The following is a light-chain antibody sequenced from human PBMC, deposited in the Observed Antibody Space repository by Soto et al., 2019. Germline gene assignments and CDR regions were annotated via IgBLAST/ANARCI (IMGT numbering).Light chain of an antibody. CDR1: QDINIY. J-gene: IGKJ4*01. V-gene: IGKV1-33*01. CDR3: QQYGNLPT. CDR2: DAS. Sequence: DIQMTQSPSSLSTSVGDRVTITCQASQDINIYLNWYQQKPGKAPKLLIYDASNLETGVPSSFSGSGSGTDFTFTISSLQPEDIATYYCQQYGNLPTYGGGTKVEIK.